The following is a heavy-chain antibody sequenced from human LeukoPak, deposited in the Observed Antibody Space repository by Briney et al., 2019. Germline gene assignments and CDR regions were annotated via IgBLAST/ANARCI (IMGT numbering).Heavy chain of an antibody. Sequence: GESLRLSCAASGFTFSSYGMHWVRQAPGKGLEWVAVIWYDGSNKYYADSVKGRFTISRDNSKNTLYLQMNSLRAEDTAVYYCARDLGYSSSALDYWGQGTLVTVSS. D-gene: IGHD6-6*01. CDR3: ARDLGYSSSALDY. V-gene: IGHV3-33*01. J-gene: IGHJ4*02. CDR1: GFTFSSYG. CDR2: IWYDGSNK.